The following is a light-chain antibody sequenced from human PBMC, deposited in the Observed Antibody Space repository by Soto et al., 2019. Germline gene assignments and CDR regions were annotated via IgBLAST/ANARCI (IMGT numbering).Light chain of an antibody. CDR2: GAS. CDR3: QQYGSSSWT. CDR1: QSVSSN. J-gene: IGKJ1*01. Sequence: EIILTQAPATLSVSPGERATLSCGASQSVSSNLAWYQQKPGQAPRLLIYGASSRATGIPDRFSGSGSGTEFTLTISRLEPEDFAVYYCQQYGSSSWTFGQGTKVDIK. V-gene: IGKV3-20*01.